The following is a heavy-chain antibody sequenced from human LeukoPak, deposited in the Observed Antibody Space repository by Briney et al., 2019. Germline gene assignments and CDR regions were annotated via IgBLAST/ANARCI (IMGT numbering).Heavy chain of an antibody. Sequence: GGSLRLSCTASGFTFRNNWMHWVRQAPGKGLWVSRINLDGTETTYADSVKGRFTISRDNAMNTLYLQMNSLRAEDTAVYYCVREVTVTSYFDYWGQGILVTVSS. V-gene: IGHV3-74*01. CDR3: VREVTVTSYFDY. CDR2: INLDGTET. D-gene: IGHD2-21*02. J-gene: IGHJ4*02. CDR1: GFTFRNNW.